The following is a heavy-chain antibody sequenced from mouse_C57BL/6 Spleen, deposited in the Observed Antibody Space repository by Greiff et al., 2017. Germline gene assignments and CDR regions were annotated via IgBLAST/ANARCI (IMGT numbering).Heavy chain of an antibody. V-gene: IGHV1-4*01. CDR2: INPSSGYT. CDR1: GYTFTSYT. CDR3: ARAVDFDY. J-gene: IGHJ2*01. Sequence: QVQLQQSGAELARPGASVKMSCKASGYTFTSYTIHWVKQRPGQGLEWIGYINPSSGYTKYNQKFKDKATLTADKSSSTAYMQLSSLTSADSAVYYCARAVDFDYWGQGTTLTVSS. D-gene: IGHD3-3*01.